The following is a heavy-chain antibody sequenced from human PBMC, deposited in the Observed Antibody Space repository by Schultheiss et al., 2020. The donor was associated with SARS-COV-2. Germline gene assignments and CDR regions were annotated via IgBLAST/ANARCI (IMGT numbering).Heavy chain of an antibody. J-gene: IGHJ6*02. D-gene: IGHD3-3*01. CDR3: ATNTIFGVVTNIYYYYGMDV. CDR1: CGSFSGYY. CDR2: IYYSGST. Sequence: SETLSLTCAVYCGSFSGYYWSWIRQPPGKGLEWIGYIYYSGSTNYNPSLKSRVTISVDTSKNQFSLKLSSVTAADTAVYYCATNTIFGVVTNIYYYYGMDVWGQGTTVTVSS. V-gene: IGHV4-59*01.